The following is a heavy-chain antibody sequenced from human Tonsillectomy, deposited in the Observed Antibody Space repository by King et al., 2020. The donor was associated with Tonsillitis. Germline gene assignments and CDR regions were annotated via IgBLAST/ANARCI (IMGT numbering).Heavy chain of an antibody. Sequence: VQLQESGPGLVKPSETLSLTCTVSGGSISTYYWSWIRQPPGKGLEWIAYIYNSGSTNYNPSLKSRVTISVHTSKNQFSLKLNSVTAAATAVYYCARDGGYSSGWYDRMDAFDIWGHGTMVTVSS. J-gene: IGHJ3*02. CDR2: IYNSGST. CDR3: ARDGGYSSGWYDRMDAFDI. V-gene: IGHV4-59*01. CDR1: GGSISTYY. D-gene: IGHD6-19*01.